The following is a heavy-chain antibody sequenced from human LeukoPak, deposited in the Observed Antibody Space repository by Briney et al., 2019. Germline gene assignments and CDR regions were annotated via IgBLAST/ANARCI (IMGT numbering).Heavy chain of an antibody. Sequence: GESLKISCKGSGYSFTNYWIGWVRQMPGKGLEWMGIIYPGDSDTRYRPSFQGQVTISADKSISTAYLQWSRLKASDTAMYYCARTGYTSRWAIDYWGQGTLVTVSS. CDR3: ARTGYTSRWAIDY. CDR1: GYSFTNYW. V-gene: IGHV5-51*01. D-gene: IGHD6-13*01. J-gene: IGHJ4*02. CDR2: IYPGDSDT.